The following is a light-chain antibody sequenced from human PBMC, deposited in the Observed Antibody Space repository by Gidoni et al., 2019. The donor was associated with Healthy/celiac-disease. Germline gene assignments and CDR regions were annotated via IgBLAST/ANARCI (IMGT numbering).Light chain of an antibody. Sequence: IQMTQSPSTLSASVGDRVTITCRASQSISSWLAWYQQKPGKAPKLLIYKASSLESGVPSRFSGSGSGTEFTLTISSLQPDDFATYYCQQYNSYPRFGQGTKVEIK. CDR2: KAS. J-gene: IGKJ1*01. CDR3: QQYNSYPR. V-gene: IGKV1-5*03. CDR1: QSISSW.